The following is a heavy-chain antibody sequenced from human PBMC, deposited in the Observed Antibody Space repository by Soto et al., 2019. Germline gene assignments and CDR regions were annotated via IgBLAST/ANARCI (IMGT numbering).Heavy chain of an antibody. Sequence: SQTLSLTCAISGDSVSSTSVTWNWVRQSPSRGLEWLARTYYRSKWYNEYAPSVRSRISINPDTSKNHFSLHLNSVSPEDTAVYYCARAYTGRIDYWGQGTLVTVS. CDR1: GDSVSSTSVT. CDR3: ARAYTGRIDY. V-gene: IGHV6-1*01. D-gene: IGHD2-2*02. J-gene: IGHJ4*02. CDR2: TYYRSKWYN.